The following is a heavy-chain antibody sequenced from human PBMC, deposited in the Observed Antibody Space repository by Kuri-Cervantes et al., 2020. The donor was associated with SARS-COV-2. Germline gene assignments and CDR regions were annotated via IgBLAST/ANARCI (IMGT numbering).Heavy chain of an antibody. Sequence: SGPTLVKPTQTLTPTCTFSGFSLSTSGVGVGWIRQPPGKALEWLALIYWDDDKRYSPSLKSRPTITKDTSKNQVVLTMTNVDPLDTATYYCAQNSFYYDSNGYYSYYFDHWGQGTLVTVSS. D-gene: IGHD3-22*01. CDR2: IYWDDDK. V-gene: IGHV2-5*02. J-gene: IGHJ4*02. CDR3: AQNSFYYDSNGYYSYYFDH. CDR1: GFSLSTSGVG.